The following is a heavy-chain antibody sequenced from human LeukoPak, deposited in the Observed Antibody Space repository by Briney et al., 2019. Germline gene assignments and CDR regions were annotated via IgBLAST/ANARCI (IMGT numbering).Heavy chain of an antibody. Sequence: ASVKVSCKASGYTFTSYDINWVRPTPGQGVEWMGWMNPNSGNTGSAQKFQGRVTMTRNTSISTAYMELSSLRSEDTAVYYCARVGLNYMDVWGQGTTVTVSS. CDR1: GYTFTSYD. J-gene: IGHJ6*02. V-gene: IGHV1-8*01. CDR2: MNPNSGNT. CDR3: ARVGLNYMDV. D-gene: IGHD1-7*01.